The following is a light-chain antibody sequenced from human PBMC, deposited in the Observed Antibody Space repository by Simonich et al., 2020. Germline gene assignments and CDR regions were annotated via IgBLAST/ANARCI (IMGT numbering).Light chain of an antibody. V-gene: IGKV1-NL1*01. Sequence: DIQMTQSPSSLSASVGDRVNITCRASQGISNSLDWYQQKPGKAPKLLLYAASRLESGVPSRFSGSGSGTDYTLTISSLQPEDFATYYCQQYYSTPYTFGQGTKLEIK. CDR1: QGISNS. CDR3: QQYYSTPYT. J-gene: IGKJ2*01. CDR2: AAS.